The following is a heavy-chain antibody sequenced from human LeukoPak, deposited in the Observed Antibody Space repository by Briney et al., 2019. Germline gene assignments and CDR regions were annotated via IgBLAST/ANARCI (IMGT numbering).Heavy chain of an antibody. CDR3: ARDLRYCSSTSCSHPHGY. Sequence: ASVKVSCKASGYTFTSYGISWVRQAPGQGLEWMGWISAYNGNTNYAQKLQGRVTMTTDTSTSTAYMELRSLRSDDTAVYYCARDLRYCSSTSCSHPHGYWGQGTLVTVSS. CDR2: ISAYNGNT. CDR1: GYTFTSYG. D-gene: IGHD2-2*01. J-gene: IGHJ4*02. V-gene: IGHV1-18*01.